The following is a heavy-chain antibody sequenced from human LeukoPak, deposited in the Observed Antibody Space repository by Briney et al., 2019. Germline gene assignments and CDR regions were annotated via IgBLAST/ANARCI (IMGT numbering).Heavy chain of an antibody. CDR3: ARDLSRRWLVRSWFDP. CDR2: INPSGGST. D-gene: IGHD6-19*01. CDR1: GYSFADYY. V-gene: IGHV1-46*01. Sequence: ASVKVSCKASGYSFADYYMHWVRQAPGQGLEWMGIINPSGGSTSYAQKFQGRVTMTRDMSTSTVYMELSSLRSEDTAVYYCARDLSRRWLVRSWFDPWGQGTLVTVSS. J-gene: IGHJ5*02.